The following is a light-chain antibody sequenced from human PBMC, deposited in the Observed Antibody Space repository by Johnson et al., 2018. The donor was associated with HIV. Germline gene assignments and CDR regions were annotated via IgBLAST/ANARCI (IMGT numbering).Light chain of an antibody. V-gene: IGLV1-51*02. CDR2: ENN. CDR3: GTWDSSLSAGLYV. J-gene: IGLJ1*01. CDR1: SSNIGNNY. Sequence: QSVLTQPPSVSAAPGQKVTISCSGSSSNIGNNYVSWYQQLPGTAPKLLIYENNKRPSGIPDRFSGSKSGTSATLGITGLQTGDEADYYCGTWDSSLSAGLYVLGTWTKVPGL.